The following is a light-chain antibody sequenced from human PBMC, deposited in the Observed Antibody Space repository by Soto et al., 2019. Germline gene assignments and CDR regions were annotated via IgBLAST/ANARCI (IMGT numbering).Light chain of an antibody. CDR2: DAS. Sequence: EILMTQSPVTLSLSPWERATLSCSASQSVRTYLAWYQVKPGQAPRLLIYDASRRASGVPAWFSGSGSGTDFTLTISSLEPEDFALYYCQQRNTWPPITFGQGTRLEIK. CDR1: QSVRTY. J-gene: IGKJ5*01. CDR3: QQRNTWPPIT. V-gene: IGKV3-11*01.